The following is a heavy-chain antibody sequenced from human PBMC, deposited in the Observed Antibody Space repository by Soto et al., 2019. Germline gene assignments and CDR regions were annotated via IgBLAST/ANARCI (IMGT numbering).Heavy chain of an antibody. Sequence: QVQLVQSGAEVKKPGASVKVSCKSSGGTFSSYTISWVRQAPGQGLEWMGRIIPILGIANYAQKFQGRVTITADKSTITAYMELSSLRSEDTAVYYCARNSDYIGSWGQGTLVTVSS. CDR1: GGTFSSYT. CDR2: IIPILGIA. J-gene: IGHJ4*02. CDR3: ARNSDYIGS. D-gene: IGHD4-4*01. V-gene: IGHV1-69*02.